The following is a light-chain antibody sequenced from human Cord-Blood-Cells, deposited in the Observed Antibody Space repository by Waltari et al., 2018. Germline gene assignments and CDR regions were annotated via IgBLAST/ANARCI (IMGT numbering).Light chain of an antibody. V-gene: IGKV1-39*01. CDR2: AAS. Sequence: DIQMTQSPSSLSASVGDRVTITCRASQSISSYLNWYQKKPGKVPKLLIYAASSLQSGVPSRFSGSGSGTDFTLTISSLQPEDFATYYCQQSYSTPITFGQGTRLEIK. CDR3: QQSYSTPIT. CDR1: QSISSY. J-gene: IGKJ5*01.